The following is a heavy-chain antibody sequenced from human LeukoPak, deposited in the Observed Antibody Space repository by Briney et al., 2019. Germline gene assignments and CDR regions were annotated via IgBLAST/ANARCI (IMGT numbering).Heavy chain of an antibody. CDR2: IYYSGST. V-gene: IGHV4-59*01. J-gene: IGHJ4*02. CDR1: GGSISSYY. D-gene: IGHD4-17*01. Sequence: SETLSLTCTVSGGSISSYYWSWLRQPPGKGLEWIGYIYYSGSTNYNPSLKSRVTISVDTSKNQFSLKVTSATAADTAVYYCARNGYFAIDYWGQGTLVTVSS. CDR3: ARNGYFAIDY.